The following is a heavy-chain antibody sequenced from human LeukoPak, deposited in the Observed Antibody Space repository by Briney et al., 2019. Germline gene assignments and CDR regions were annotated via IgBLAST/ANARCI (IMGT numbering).Heavy chain of an antibody. J-gene: IGHJ4*02. CDR1: GFIFSSDE. Sequence: GGSLRLSCAASGFIFSSDEMTWVRQAPGKGLESVSFISSSADTILYADSVKGRFTISRDNAKNALYLQMNSLRAEDTAVYYCTKGRGSYWGQGTLVTVSS. CDR3: TKGRGSY. CDR2: ISSSADTI. V-gene: IGHV3-48*03.